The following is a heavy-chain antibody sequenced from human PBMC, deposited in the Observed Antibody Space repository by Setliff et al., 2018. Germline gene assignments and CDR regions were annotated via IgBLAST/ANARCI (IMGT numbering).Heavy chain of an antibody. J-gene: IGHJ4*02. Sequence: GGSLRLSCTASGFSFSNCWVSWVRQAPGKGLEWLASINPHASEKYYVDSVKGRFTISRDNAKNSLSLQMNSLRIEDTAVYYCFGAGTCSYWGQGTLVTVSS. V-gene: IGHV3-7*01. CDR1: GFSFSNCW. CDR3: FGAGTCSY. D-gene: IGHD3-10*01. CDR2: INPHASEK.